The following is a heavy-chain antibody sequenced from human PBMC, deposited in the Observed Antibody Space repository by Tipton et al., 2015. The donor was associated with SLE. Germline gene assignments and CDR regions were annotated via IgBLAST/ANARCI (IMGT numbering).Heavy chain of an antibody. D-gene: IGHD6-13*01. V-gene: IGHV4-59*12. CDR3: ARRGYPPVS. Sequence: TLSLTCTVSGGSISGYYWSWIRQPPGKGLEWIGYVYSSGSTDYNPSLKSRVTMSMDTSKNQFSLKLSSVTAADTAVYYCARRGYPPVSWGQGTLVTVSS. J-gene: IGHJ5*02. CDR1: GGSISGYY. CDR2: VYSSGST.